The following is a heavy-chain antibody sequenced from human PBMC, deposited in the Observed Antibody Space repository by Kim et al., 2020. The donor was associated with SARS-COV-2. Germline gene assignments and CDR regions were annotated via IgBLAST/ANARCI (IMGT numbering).Heavy chain of an antibody. CDR3: ARERTGVFWSGD. Sequence: YYADSVKGQFTISRDNSKNTLYLQMNSLRAEDTDVYYCARERTGVFWSGDWGQGNLVTVSS. V-gene: IGHV3-33*01. J-gene: IGHJ4*02. D-gene: IGHD3-3*01.